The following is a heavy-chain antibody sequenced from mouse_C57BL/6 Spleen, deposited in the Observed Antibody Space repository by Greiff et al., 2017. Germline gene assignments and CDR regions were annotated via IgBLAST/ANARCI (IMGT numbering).Heavy chain of an antibody. CDR3: AREGAIYYDYDHAMDY. D-gene: IGHD2-4*01. Sequence: QVQLKEPGAELVKPGASVKLSCKASGYTFTSYWMHWVKQRPGQGLEWIGMIHPNSGSTNYNEKFKSKATLTVDKSSSTAYMQLSSLTSEDSAVYYCAREGAIYYDYDHAMDYWGQGTSVTVSS. J-gene: IGHJ4*01. CDR2: IHPNSGST. V-gene: IGHV1-64*01. CDR1: GYTFTSYW.